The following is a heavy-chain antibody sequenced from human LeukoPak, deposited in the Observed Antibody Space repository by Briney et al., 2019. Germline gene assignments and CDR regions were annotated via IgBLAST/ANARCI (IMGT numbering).Heavy chain of an antibody. CDR2: IYNNGDRT. Sequence: GGSLRLSCAASGFTVSNNFMSWVRQAPGKGPEWVSDIYNNGDRTTYADSVKGRFILSRDNSKNTVNLQMNSLRDEDTAVYYCARDRRGEGWFGELLPHYFDYWGQGTLVTVSS. D-gene: IGHD3-10*01. CDR3: ARDRRGEGWFGELLPHYFDY. V-gene: IGHV3-66*01. J-gene: IGHJ4*02. CDR1: GFTVSNNF.